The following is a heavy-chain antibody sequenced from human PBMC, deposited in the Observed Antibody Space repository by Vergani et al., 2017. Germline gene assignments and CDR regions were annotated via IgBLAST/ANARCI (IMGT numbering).Heavy chain of an antibody. CDR2: ISYEGTQK. J-gene: IGHJ1*01. CDR1: GFPFSTYG. D-gene: IGHD1-1*01. V-gene: IGHV3-30*03. Sequence: QVQLVESGGGAVQPVESLRLSCAAPGFPFSTYGMHWVRQAPGKGLERVSVISYEGTQKYYADSVKGRFTISRDNSKSTLYLQRNSLRTEDTAVYYCATKSCGTPGCQIGYFREWGQGALVTVSS. CDR3: ATKSCGTPGCQIGYFRE.